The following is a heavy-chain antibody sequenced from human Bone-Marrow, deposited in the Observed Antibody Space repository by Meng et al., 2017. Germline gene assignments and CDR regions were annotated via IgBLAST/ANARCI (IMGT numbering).Heavy chain of an antibody. CDR1: GYNFTDFV. CDR2: IRPDNGNT. J-gene: IGHJ4*02. CDR3: AREYTSVWDRDC. V-gene: IGHV1-18*01. D-gene: IGHD6-19*01. Sequence: ASVKVSCKASGYNFTDFVVTWVRRAPGQGLEWMGWIRPDNGNTKSAQNFEARVTLTTDTSTSTAYMELRSLKSDDTAIYYCAREYTSVWDRDCWGQGMLATVSS.